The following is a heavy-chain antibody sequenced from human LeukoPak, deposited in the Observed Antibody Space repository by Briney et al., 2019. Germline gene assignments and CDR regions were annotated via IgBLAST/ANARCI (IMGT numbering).Heavy chain of an antibody. CDR1: GGSISSSNW. J-gene: IGHJ4*02. D-gene: IGHD6-19*01. Sequence: SETLSLTCAVSGGSISSSNWWSWVRQPPGKGLEWIGEIYHSGSTNYNPSLKSRVTISVDTPKNQFSLKLSSVTAADTAVYYCARGVPYSSGYAVVSYYFDYWGQGTLVTVSS. V-gene: IGHV4-4*02. CDR2: IYHSGST. CDR3: ARGVPYSSGYAVVSYYFDY.